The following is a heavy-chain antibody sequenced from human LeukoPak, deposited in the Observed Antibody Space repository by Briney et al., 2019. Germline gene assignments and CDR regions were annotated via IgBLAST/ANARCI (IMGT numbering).Heavy chain of an antibody. CDR2: IYYSGST. CDR3: ARDEKDYDSSGYYDY. Sequence: SETLSLTCAVYGASFSDNYWGWIRQPPGKGLEWIGSIYYSGSTYYNPSLKSRVTISVDTSKNQFSLKLSSVTAADTAVYYCARDEKDYDSSGYYDYWGQGTLVTVSS. V-gene: IGHV4-34*01. J-gene: IGHJ4*02. D-gene: IGHD3-22*01. CDR1: GASFSDNY.